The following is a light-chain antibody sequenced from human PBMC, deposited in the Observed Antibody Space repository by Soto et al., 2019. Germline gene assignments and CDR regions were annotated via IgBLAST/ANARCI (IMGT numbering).Light chain of an antibody. J-gene: IGLJ1*01. CDR1: SSDVGGYKY. Sequence: QSVLSQPPSAAGSPGQSVTISCTGTSSDVGGYKYVSWYQQHPGKAPKIIIYEINIRSSGVPDRFWGSKSGNTASLTISGLPAEDEAEYYCCSYEGTYYVFGTGTKLTVL. CDR2: EIN. V-gene: IGLV2-8*01. CDR3: CSYEGTYYV.